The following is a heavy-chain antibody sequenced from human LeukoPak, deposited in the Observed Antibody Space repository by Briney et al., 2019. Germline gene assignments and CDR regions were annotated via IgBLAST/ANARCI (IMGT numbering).Heavy chain of an antibody. V-gene: IGHV3-30*03. CDR1: GFIFSSYG. J-gene: IGHJ3*02. Sequence: GRSLRLSCAASGFIFSSYGMHWVRQAPGKGLEWVAVISYDGSNKYYADSVKGRFTISRDNSKNTLYLQMNSLRAEDTAVYYCARDKPPRFQKKSDAFDIWGQGTMVTVSS. CDR3: ARDKPPRFQKKSDAFDI. CDR2: ISYDGSNK.